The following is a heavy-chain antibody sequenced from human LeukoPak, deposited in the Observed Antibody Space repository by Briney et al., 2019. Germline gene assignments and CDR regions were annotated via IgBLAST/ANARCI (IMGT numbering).Heavy chain of an antibody. J-gene: IGHJ6*02. V-gene: IGHV4-59*08. CDR1: GGSISSYY. CDR3: ARLSSTLYYSMDV. CDR2: IQNSAIYRAKI. Sequence: SETLSLTCAVSGGSISSYYRTWIRQPPGKGLEWVGYIQNSAIYRAKIKSSPSLQSRVSLSIDTSKNQVSLTVNSVTAADTAVYYCARLSSTLYYSMDVWGPGTAVTVSS. D-gene: IGHD6-6*01.